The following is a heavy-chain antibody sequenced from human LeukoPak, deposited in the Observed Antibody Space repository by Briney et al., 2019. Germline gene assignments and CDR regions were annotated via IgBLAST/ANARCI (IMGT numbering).Heavy chain of an antibody. V-gene: IGHV4-34*01. CDR3: AREDWYFDL. CDR2: INHSGST. J-gene: IGHJ2*01. CDR1: GGSLTDYY. Sequence: SETLSLTCAVYGGSLTDYYWAWIRQPPGKGLEWIGEINHSGSTNYSPSLKSRVTISLDTSNNQFFLKLNSVTAADTAVYYCAREDWYFDLWGRGTLVTVPS.